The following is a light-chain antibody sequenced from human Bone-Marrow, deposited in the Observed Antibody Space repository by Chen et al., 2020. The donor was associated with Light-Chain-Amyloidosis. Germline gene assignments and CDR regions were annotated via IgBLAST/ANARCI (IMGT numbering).Light chain of an antibody. CDR3: QQYNNWTLFS. Sequence: EIVIPQSPATLSVSPGERVTLSCRASQSVSNKLAWYQQKPGQAPRLLIFAASTMAAVIPARFSGRGSGTEFTITISSLQSEQFAVYYCQQYNNWTLFSFRPGTKVDIK. J-gene: IGKJ3*01. CDR2: AAS. CDR1: QSVSNK. V-gene: IGKV3D-15*01.